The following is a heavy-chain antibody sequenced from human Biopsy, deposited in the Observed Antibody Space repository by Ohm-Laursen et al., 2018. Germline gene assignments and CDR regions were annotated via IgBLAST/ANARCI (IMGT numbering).Heavy chain of an antibody. Sequence: SVKVSCKPPEGTFSNYGVNWVRRAPGQGLEWLGGNIPILGTGNYAQKFQDRVTVAADTSTSTATMELRSLRSDDTAVYYCATKLTGYFHHWGQGTLVIVSS. J-gene: IGHJ1*01. D-gene: IGHD3-9*01. CDR2: NIPILGTG. CDR1: EGTFSNYG. CDR3: ATKLTGYFHH. V-gene: IGHV1-69*06.